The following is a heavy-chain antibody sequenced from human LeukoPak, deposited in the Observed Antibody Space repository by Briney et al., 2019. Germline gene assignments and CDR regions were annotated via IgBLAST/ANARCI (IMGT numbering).Heavy chain of an antibody. CDR1: GFTFSSYG. J-gene: IGHJ4*02. V-gene: IGHV3-33*06. D-gene: IGHD6-13*01. Sequence: GGSLRLSCAASGFTFSSYGMHWVRQAPGKGLEWVAVIWYDGSNKYYAGSVKGRFTISRDNSKNTLYLQMHSLRAEDTAVYYCVKDYATIAAAANPLFDYWGQGALVTVSS. CDR2: IWYDGSNK. CDR3: VKDYATIAAAANPLFDY.